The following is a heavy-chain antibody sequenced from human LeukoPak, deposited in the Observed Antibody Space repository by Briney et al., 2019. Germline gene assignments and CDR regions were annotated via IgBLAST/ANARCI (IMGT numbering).Heavy chain of an antibody. J-gene: IGHJ4*02. Sequence: PGGALRLSCAACGFTFSSYCIHWGRQAPGKGLEGLAFIRYAGSNKYYADSVKGRFTISRDNSKNTLYLQMNSLRAEDTAVYYCARSDDSSDYSFNTFDYWGRGTLVTVSS. CDR1: GFTFSSYC. CDR3: ARSDDSSDYSFNTFDY. D-gene: IGHD3-22*01. CDR2: IRYAGSNK. V-gene: IGHV3-30*02.